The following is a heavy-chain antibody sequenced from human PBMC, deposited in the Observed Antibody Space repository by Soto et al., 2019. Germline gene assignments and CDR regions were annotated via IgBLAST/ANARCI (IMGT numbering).Heavy chain of an antibody. Sequence: GGSLRLSCAASGFTFSSYAMSWVRQAPGKGLEWVSAISGSGGSTYYADSVKGRFTISGDNSKNTLYLQMNSLRAEDTAVYYCAKGSGSFYGMDVWGQGTTVTVSS. D-gene: IGHD3-10*01. CDR3: AKGSGSFYGMDV. J-gene: IGHJ6*02. V-gene: IGHV3-23*01. CDR2: ISGSGGST. CDR1: GFTFSSYA.